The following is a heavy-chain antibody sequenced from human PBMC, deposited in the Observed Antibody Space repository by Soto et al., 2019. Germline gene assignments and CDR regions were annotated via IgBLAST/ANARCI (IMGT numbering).Heavy chain of an antibody. D-gene: IGHD3-22*01. CDR2: IYSDGST. J-gene: IGHJ6*02. Sequence: EVQLVESGGGLVQPGGSLRLSCAASGFTVSSNYMSWVRQAPGKGLEWVSVIYSDGSTYYADSVKGRFTISRQNSKNTLHPQNNSLMAQDTARDYSAGEPYYVSNGYLASNGIDVWGQGTTVTVSS. CDR3: AGEPYYVSNGYLASNGIDV. CDR1: GFTVSSNY. V-gene: IGHV3-53*04.